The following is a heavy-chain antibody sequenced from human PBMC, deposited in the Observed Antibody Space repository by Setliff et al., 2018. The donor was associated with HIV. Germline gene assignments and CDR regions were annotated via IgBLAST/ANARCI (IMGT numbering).Heavy chain of an antibody. J-gene: IGHJ6*02. V-gene: IGHV1-8*02. D-gene: IGHD6-13*01. Sequence: ASVKVSCKASGYTFTSYDINWVRQATGQGLEWMGWMNPNSGNTGYAQEFQGRVTMTRNTSISTAYMELSSLRSEDTAVYYCARGSSWYWGYYYGMDVWGQGTTVTVSS. CDR2: MNPNSGNT. CDR3: ARGSSWYWGYYYGMDV. CDR1: GYTFTSYD.